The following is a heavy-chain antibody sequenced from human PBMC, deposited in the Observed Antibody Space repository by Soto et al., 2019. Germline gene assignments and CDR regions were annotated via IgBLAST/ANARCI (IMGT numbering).Heavy chain of an antibody. Sequence: QVQLQESGPGLVSPSETLSLTCTVSGGSFSNYYWSWSRQPPGKGLEWIGYIFYTGSSIYNPSPKSRVTMSVDMSKKEFALNLSSVTAADTALYYCARTTTLENYFDYWGQGTLVTVSA. CDR3: ARTTTLENYFDY. CDR1: GGSFSNYY. V-gene: IGHV4-59*01. D-gene: IGHD2-15*01. J-gene: IGHJ4*02. CDR2: IFYTGSS.